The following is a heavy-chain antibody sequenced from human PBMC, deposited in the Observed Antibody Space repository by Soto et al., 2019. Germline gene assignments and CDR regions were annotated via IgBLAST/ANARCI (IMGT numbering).Heavy chain of an antibody. J-gene: IGHJ4*02. D-gene: IGHD3-10*01. V-gene: IGHV2-5*02. CDR2: IYWDDDK. CDR3: AQTKDVLLWFGELFPPDY. Sequence: QITLKESGPTLVKPTQTLTLTCTFSGFSLSTSGVGVGWIRQPPGKALEWLALIYWDDDKRYSPSLKSRLTITKATSNNQVVLTMTNMDPVDTATYYCAQTKDVLLWFGELFPPDYWGQGTLVTVSS. CDR1: GFSLSTSGVG.